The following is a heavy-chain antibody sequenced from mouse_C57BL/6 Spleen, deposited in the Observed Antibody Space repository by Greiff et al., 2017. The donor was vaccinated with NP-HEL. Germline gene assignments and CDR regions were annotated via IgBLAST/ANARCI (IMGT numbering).Heavy chain of an antibody. CDR1: GFTFSSYA. V-gene: IGHV5-9-1*02. Sequence: EVQRVESGEGLVKPGGSLKLSCAASGFTFSSYAMSWVRQTPEKRLEWVAYISSGGDYIYYADTVKGRFTISRDNARNTLYLQMGSLKSEDTAMYYCTRFGLPSFDYWGQGTTLTVSS. CDR3: TRFGLPSFDY. J-gene: IGHJ2*01. D-gene: IGHD2-4*01. CDR2: ISSGGDYI.